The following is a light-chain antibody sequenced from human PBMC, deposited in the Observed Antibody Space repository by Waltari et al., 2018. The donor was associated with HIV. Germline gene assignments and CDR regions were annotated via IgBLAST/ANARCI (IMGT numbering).Light chain of an antibody. CDR3: AAWDLSQNGVV. CDR1: SSNIGSNT. CDR2: SSN. J-gene: IGLJ2*01. V-gene: IGLV1-44*01. Sequence: QSVLTQRPSASGTPGQRVTISCSGSSSNIGSNTVHWYQQMPGPAHKLLLYSSNRRGPVVPYRCPRSKSSTSANQAISGLQSEDVADYYCAAWDLSQNGVVFGGGTKLPGL.